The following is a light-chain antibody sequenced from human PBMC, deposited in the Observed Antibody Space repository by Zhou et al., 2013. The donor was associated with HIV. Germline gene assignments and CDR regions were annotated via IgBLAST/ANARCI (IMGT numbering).Light chain of an antibody. Sequence: EIVLTQSPGTLSLSPGERATLSCRASQSVRSNYLAWYQQKPGQAPRLLIYAASSRATGIPDRFSGSGSGTDFTLTITRLEPEDFAVFYXQQYGNSPRTFGQGTKVEIK. CDR2: AAS. CDR1: QSVRSNY. V-gene: IGKV3-20*01. J-gene: IGKJ1*01. CDR3: QQYGNSPRT.